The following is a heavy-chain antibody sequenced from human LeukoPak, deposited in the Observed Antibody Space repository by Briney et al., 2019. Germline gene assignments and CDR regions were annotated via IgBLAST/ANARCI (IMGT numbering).Heavy chain of an antibody. CDR2: IIPIFGTA. J-gene: IGHJ4*02. CDR3: ARDQSGYGDYEGHFDY. V-gene: IGHV1-69*06. D-gene: IGHD4-17*01. CDR1: GGTFSSYA. Sequence: GASVTVSCKASGGTFSSYAISWVRQAPGQGLEWMGGIIPIFGTANYAQKFQGRVTITADKSTSTAYMELSSLRSEDTAVYYCARDQSGYGDYEGHFDYWGQGTLVTVSS.